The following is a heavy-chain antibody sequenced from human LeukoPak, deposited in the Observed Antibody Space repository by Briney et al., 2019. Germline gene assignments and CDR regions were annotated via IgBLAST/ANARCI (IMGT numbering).Heavy chain of an antibody. V-gene: IGHV3-30*02. D-gene: IGHD5-12*01. CDR3: AKSSHMRATSFYGLDV. CDR1: GFIFSSYG. Sequence: GGSLRLSCAASGFIFSSYGMHWVRQAPGKGLEWAAFIRYDGSNKYYADSVKGRFTISRDNSKNTLYLQMNSLRAEDTAVYYCAKSSHMRATSFYGLDVWVQGTTVTVSS. CDR2: IRYDGSNK. J-gene: IGHJ6*02.